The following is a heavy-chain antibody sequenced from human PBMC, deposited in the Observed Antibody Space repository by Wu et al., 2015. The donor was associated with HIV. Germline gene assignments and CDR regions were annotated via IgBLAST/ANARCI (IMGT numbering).Heavy chain of an antibody. D-gene: IGHD3-3*01. CDR3: ARVWAGYLSRDDFWSGYPPLDY. CDR2: ISAYNGNT. V-gene: IGHV1-18*01. J-gene: IGHJ4*02. Sequence: QVQLVQSGAEVKKPGASVKVSCKASGYTFTSYGISWVRQAPGQGLEWMGWISAYNGNTNYAQKLQGRVTMTTDTSTSTAYMELRSLRSDDTAVYYCARVWAGYLSRDDFWSGYPPLDYWGQGTLVTVSS. CDR1: GYTFTSYG.